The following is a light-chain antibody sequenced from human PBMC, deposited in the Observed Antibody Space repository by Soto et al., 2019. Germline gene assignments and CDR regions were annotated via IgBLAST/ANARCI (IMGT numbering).Light chain of an antibody. CDR3: KQYKNWPPYT. J-gene: IGKJ2*01. Sequence: EVVMTQSPATLTVSPGGRATLSCRASQSVDRNLAWFQQKPGQAPRLLIYSASTRTTGVPSRFSGSGSGTEFTLTISGLQSEDFAIYYCKQYKNWPPYTFGQGNKLE. CDR1: QSVDRN. CDR2: SAS. V-gene: IGKV3-15*01.